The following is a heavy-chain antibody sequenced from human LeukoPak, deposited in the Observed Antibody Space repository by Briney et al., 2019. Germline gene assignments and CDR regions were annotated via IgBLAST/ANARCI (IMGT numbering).Heavy chain of an antibody. V-gene: IGHV4-4*08. CDR3: AGRGQRYFRD. J-gene: IGHJ1*01. CDR1: GDSISSDY. Sequence: PSETLSLTCSVSGDSISSDYWSWLRQPPGKGLEWIGYIYRIGGTDYNPSLKSRVTISLDTSKNQLSLNLTSVTAADTAVYYCAGRGQRYFRDWGQGTLVTVSS. CDR2: IYRIGGT.